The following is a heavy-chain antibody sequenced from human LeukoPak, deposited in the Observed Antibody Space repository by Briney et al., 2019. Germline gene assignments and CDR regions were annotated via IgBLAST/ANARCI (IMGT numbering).Heavy chain of an antibody. Sequence: GGSLRLSCAASGFTLSSYSMNWVRQAPGKGLEWVSSISSSSSYIYYADSVKGRFTISRDNAKNSLYLQMNSLRAEDTAVYYCARGTIVGATPADYWGQGTLVTVSS. CDR1: GFTLSSYS. CDR2: ISSSSSYI. D-gene: IGHD1-26*01. J-gene: IGHJ4*02. V-gene: IGHV3-21*01. CDR3: ARGTIVGATPADY.